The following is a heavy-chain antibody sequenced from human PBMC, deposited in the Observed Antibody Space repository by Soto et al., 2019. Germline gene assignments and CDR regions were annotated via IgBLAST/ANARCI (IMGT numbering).Heavy chain of an antibody. CDR1: GYPFTHYG. CDR2: ISPFNGNT. CDR3: ARDQSFDRSYYYGIDV. V-gene: IGHV1-18*01. D-gene: IGHD3-10*01. J-gene: IGHJ6*02. Sequence: QVQLVQSGAAVKSPGASVKVACKSSGYPFTHYGITWVRQAPGQGPEWMGWISPFNGNTNYGQTFQGRVTLTTDTVTSTVYMELRSLRSDDTAVYYCARDQSFDRSYYYGIDVWGQGTTVTVSS.